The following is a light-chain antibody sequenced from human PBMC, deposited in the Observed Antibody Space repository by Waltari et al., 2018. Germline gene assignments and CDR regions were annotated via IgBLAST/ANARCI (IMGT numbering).Light chain of an antibody. J-gene: IGKJ1*01. CDR1: QTVTRNF. CDR2: GAS. CDR3: HQYGNSPQT. Sequence: IVLTQSPGPLSLSPGERATLSCRATQTVTRNFLAWYQQRPGQAPRLLISGASSRATGIPDRFSGSGSGTDFTLTISRLEPEDFAVYYCHQYGNSPQTFGQGTKVEIK. V-gene: IGKV3-20*01.